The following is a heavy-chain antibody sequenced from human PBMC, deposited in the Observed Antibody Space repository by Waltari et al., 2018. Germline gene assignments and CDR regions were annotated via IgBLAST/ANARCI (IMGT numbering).Heavy chain of an antibody. CDR1: GFTFSSYG. CDR2: IWYDGSNK. V-gene: IGHV3-30*18. Sequence: QVQLVESGGGVVQPGRSLRLSCAASGFTFSSYGMPWVRQAPGKGLEWVAVIWYDGSNKYYADSVKGRFTISRDNSKNTLYLQMNSLRAEDTAMYYCAKDQAVAGKSDAFDIWGQGTMVTVSS. CDR3: AKDQAVAGKSDAFDI. J-gene: IGHJ3*02. D-gene: IGHD6-19*01.